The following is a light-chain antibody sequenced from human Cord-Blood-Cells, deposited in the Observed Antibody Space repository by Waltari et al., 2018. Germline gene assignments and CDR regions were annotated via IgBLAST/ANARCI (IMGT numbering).Light chain of an antibody. Sequence: DIQMTQSPSSLSASVGDRVTITCRASQGIRNDVGWYKQKPGKAPKRLIYDASSLESGVPSRFSGSGAGTEFTLTISSLQPEDFATYYCLQHNSYPWTFGQGTKVEIK. CDR2: DAS. CDR1: QGIRND. J-gene: IGKJ1*01. V-gene: IGKV1-17*01. CDR3: LQHNSYPWT.